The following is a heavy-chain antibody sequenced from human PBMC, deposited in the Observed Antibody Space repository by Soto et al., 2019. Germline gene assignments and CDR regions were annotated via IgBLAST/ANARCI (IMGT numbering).Heavy chain of an antibody. CDR1: GGTFSSYA. CDR2: IIPIFGTA. V-gene: IGHV1-69*13. CDR3: STPPPYCGGDCYALAFAI. Sequence: ASVKVSCKASGGTFSSYAISWVRQAPGQGLEWMGGIIPIFGTANYAQKFQGRVTITADESTSTAYVELSSVRSEDTAVFFFSTPPPYCGGDCYALAFAIWG. D-gene: IGHD2-21*02. J-gene: IGHJ3*02.